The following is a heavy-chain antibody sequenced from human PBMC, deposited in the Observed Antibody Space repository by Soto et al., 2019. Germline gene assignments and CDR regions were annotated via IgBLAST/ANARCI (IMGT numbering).Heavy chain of an antibody. CDR2: ISYHGSDK. CDR3: AKDHLTTTVTTVGY. J-gene: IGHJ4*02. Sequence: QVQLVESGGGVVQPGRSLRISCAASGFTFSNYGMHWVRQAPGKGLEWVAVISYHGSDKYYADSVKGRFTIARDNSKNPLYLQMDSLRAEDTAVYYCAKDHLTTTVTTVGYWGQGTLVTVSS. D-gene: IGHD4-17*01. CDR1: GFTFSNYG. V-gene: IGHV3-30*18.